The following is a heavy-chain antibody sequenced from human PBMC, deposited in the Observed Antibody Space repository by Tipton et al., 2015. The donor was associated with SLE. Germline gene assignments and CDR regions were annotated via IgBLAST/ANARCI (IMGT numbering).Heavy chain of an antibody. CDR1: GGSFSGYY. J-gene: IGHJ4*02. CDR2: ISHSGST. D-gene: IGHD3-16*02. V-gene: IGHV4-34*01. Sequence: LRLSCAVYGGSFSGYYWSWIRQPPGKGLEWIGEISHSGSTNYNPSLKSRVTISVDTSKNQFSLKLSSVTAADTAVYYCARVIATEDYWGQGTLVTVSS. CDR3: ARVIATEDY.